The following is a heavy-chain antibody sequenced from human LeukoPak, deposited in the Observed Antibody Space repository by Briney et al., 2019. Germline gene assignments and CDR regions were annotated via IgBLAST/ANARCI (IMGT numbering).Heavy chain of an antibody. CDR2: IYYSGST. CDR1: GGPFSGYS. CDR3: ARAVGPFDY. Sequence: SETLSLTCAVSGGPFSGYSWSWIRQSPGKGLEWIGYIYYSGSTNYNPSLKSRVTISVDTSKNQFSLKLSSVTAADTAVYYCARAVGPFDYWGQGTLVTVSS. J-gene: IGHJ4*02. V-gene: IGHV4-59*01.